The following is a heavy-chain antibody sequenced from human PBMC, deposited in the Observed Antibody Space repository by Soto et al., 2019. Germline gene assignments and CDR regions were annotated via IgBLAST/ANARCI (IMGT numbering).Heavy chain of an antibody. Sequence: ASVKVSCKASGYTFTGYYMHWVRQAPGQGLEWMGWINPNSGGTNYAQKFQGRVTMTRDTSISTAYMELSRLRSDDTAVYYCARFMVRGVIKYYGMDVWGQGTTVTVSS. CDR1: GYTFTGYY. J-gene: IGHJ6*02. D-gene: IGHD3-10*01. CDR2: INPNSGGT. V-gene: IGHV1-2*02. CDR3: ARFMVRGVIKYYGMDV.